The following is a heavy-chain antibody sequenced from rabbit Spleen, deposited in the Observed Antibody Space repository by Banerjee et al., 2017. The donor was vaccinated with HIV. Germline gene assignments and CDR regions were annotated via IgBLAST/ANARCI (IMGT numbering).Heavy chain of an antibody. Sequence: QEQLVESGGGLVQPGGSLKLSCKASGFDFSNYGVSWVRQAPGKGLEWIGYIEPIFGRTYYANWVNGRFTISSHNAQNTLYLQLNSLTAADTATYFCVRDTWNFNLWGPGTLVTVS. CDR1: GFDFSNYG. V-gene: IGHV1S47*01. CDR2: IEPIFGRT. J-gene: IGHJ4*01. D-gene: IGHD3-1*01. CDR3: VRDTWNFNL.